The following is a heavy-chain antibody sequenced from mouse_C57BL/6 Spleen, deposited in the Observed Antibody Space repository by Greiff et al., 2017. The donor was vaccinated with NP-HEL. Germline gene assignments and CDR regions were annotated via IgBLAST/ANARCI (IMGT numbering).Heavy chain of an antibody. D-gene: IGHD1-1*01. CDR3: ARFDSGSSYRAMYG. CDR1: GYAFSSSW. Sequence: VQLQESGPELVKPGASVKISCKASGYAFSSSWMNWVKQRPGQGLEWIGRIYPGDGDTNYNGKFKGKATLTADKSSSTAYLQLSSLTSEDSAVYFCARFDSGSSYRAMYGWGQTTTVTV. CDR2: IYPGDGDT. V-gene: IGHV1-82*01. J-gene: IGHJ4*01.